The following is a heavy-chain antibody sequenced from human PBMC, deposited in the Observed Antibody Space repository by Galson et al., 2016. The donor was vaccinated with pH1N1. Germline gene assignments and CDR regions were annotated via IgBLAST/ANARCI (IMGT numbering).Heavy chain of an antibody. CDR3: MKGAGGSYPIDS. V-gene: IGHV4-38-2*02. CDR2: IYHSGTT. J-gene: IGHJ4*02. D-gene: IGHD3-16*02. Sequence: LTCTVSGFSIRSGYYWGWIWQPPGKGLEWIGSIYHSGTTYYNPSLKSRVTISVDTSKNRFSLELRSVTAADTAVFYCMKGAGGSYPIDSWGQGTLVTVSS. CDR1: GFSIRSGYY.